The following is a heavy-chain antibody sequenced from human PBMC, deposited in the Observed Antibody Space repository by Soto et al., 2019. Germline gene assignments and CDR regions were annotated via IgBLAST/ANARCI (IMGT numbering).Heavy chain of an antibody. CDR1: GFTFSSYA. CDR3: AKSRVFIGAIVTLLDS. J-gene: IGHJ4*02. CDR2: SSNNGDTA. Sequence: EVQLLESGGGLVQPGGSLTLSCATSGFTFSSYAMVWVRQGAEQGLEWVASSSNNGDTAYYADSVKGRFTISRGNSENTLYLQMNGLRADDTALYFCAKSRVFIGAIVTLLDSWGQGTQVTVSS. V-gene: IGHV3-23*01. D-gene: IGHD3-16*02.